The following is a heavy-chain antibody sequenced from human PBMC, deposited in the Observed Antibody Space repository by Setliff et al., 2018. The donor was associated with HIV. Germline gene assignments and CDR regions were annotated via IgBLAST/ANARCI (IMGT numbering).Heavy chain of an antibody. D-gene: IGHD3-3*01. V-gene: IGHV4-31*03. CDR2: IYYSGST. CDR1: GGSISSGTYN. Sequence: PSETLSLTCTVSGGSISSGTYNWSWIRQHPGKGLEWIGYIYYSGSTYYNPSLMSRVTISVDTSRNQFSLKLSSVTAADTAVYYCARDRSDYYNLPGYFDHWGQGTPVTVSS. J-gene: IGHJ4*02. CDR3: ARDRSDYYNLPGYFDH.